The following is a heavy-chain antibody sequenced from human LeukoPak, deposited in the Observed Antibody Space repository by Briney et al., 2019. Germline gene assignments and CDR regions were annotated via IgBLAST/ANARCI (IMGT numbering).Heavy chain of an antibody. CDR2: IDWDDDK. Sequence: SGPTLVKPTQTLTLTCTFSGFSLSTTAVGVGWIRQPPEKSLEWLALIDWDDDKRYSPSLTSRLTITKDTSKNQVVLTMTNMDPVDTATYYCARLWFGELGFDSWGQGTLVTVSS. J-gene: IGHJ4*02. CDR3: ARLWFGELGFDS. CDR1: GFSLSTTAVG. D-gene: IGHD3-10*01. V-gene: IGHV2-5*02.